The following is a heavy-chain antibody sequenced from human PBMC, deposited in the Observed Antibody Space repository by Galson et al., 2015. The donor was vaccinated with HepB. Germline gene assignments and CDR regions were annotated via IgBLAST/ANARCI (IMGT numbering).Heavy chain of an antibody. J-gene: IGHJ3*02. CDR1: GFTFSDYY. D-gene: IGHD2-2*01. CDR3: AKGGIPDAPRAFNI. V-gene: IGHV3-23*01. CDR2: ISASGGDT. Sequence: SLRLSCAASGFTFSDYYMSWIRQAPGKGLEWVSFISASGGDTYYADSVKGRVTISRDNSMNMLYLDMNSVRAEDTAIYYCAKGGIPDAPRAFNIWGQGTMVTVSS.